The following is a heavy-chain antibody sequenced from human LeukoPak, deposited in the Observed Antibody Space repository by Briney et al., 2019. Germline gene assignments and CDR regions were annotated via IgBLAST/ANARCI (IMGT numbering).Heavy chain of an antibody. J-gene: IGHJ5*02. V-gene: IGHV1-8*02. Sequence: GASVKVSCKASGYTFTSYVIHWVRQAPGQRLEWMGWMNPNSGNTGYAQKFQGRVTMTRNASISTAYMELSSLRSEDTAVYYCARGYDILTGYYNGDWFDPWGQGTLVTVSS. D-gene: IGHD3-9*01. CDR2: MNPNSGNT. CDR3: ARGYDILTGYYNGDWFDP. CDR1: GYTFTSYV.